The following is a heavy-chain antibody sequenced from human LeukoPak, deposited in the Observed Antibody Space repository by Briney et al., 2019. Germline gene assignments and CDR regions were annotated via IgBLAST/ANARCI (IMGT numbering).Heavy chain of an antibody. D-gene: IGHD2-8*01. J-gene: IGHJ4*02. CDR2: IYYTGNT. Sequence: SETLSLTCTVSGGSISNYYWSWIRQPPGKGLEWIGFIYYTGNTKYNPSLKSRVTISADTSKNQFSLKLTSVTAADTAEYYCARYAMAGYYFDYWGQGTLVTVSS. V-gene: IGHV4-59*01. CDR1: GGSISNYY. CDR3: ARYAMAGYYFDY.